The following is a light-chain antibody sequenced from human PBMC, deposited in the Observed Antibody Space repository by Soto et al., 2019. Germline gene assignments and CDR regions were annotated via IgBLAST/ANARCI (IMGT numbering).Light chain of an antibody. J-gene: IGLJ1*01. CDR1: SSTIGSNT. CDR2: SNN. CDR3: AAWDDSLNGYV. Sequence: SVLTQPPSASGTPGQRVTISCSGSSSTIGSNTVTWYQQLPGTAPKLLIYSNNQRPSGVPDRFSGSKSGTSASLAISGLQSEDEADYYCAAWDDSLNGYVFGTGTKLTVL. V-gene: IGLV1-44*01.